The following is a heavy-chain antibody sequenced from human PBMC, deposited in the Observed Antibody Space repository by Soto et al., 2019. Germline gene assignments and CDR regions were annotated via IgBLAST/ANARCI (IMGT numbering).Heavy chain of an antibody. D-gene: IGHD3-10*01. V-gene: IGHV1-18*04. CDR1: GYTFTSYA. Sequence: ASVKVSCKASGYTFTSYAISWVRQAPGQGLESMGWISGYNANTNYAQKPQGRVTMTTDTSTSTAYMELRNLRSDDTAVYYCATSTITMIRGVIYFYYGVDVWGQGTTVTVSS. CDR3: ATSTITMIRGVIYFYYGVDV. CDR2: ISGYNANT. J-gene: IGHJ6*02.